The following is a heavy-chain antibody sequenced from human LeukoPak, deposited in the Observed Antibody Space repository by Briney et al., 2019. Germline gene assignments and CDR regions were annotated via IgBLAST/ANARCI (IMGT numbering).Heavy chain of an antibody. CDR3: ARVQEAYGDYPTIGAFDI. V-gene: IGHV3-21*01. CDR2: ISSSSSYI. Sequence: GGSLRLSCAASGFTFSSYSMNWVRQAPGKGLEWVSSISSSSSYIYYADSVKGRFTISRDNAKNSLYLQMNSLRAEDTAVYYCARVQEAYGDYPTIGAFDIWGQGTMVTVSS. CDR1: GFTFSSYS. J-gene: IGHJ3*02. D-gene: IGHD4-17*01.